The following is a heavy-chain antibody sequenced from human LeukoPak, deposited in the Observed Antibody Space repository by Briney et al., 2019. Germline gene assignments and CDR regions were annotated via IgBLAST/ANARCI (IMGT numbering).Heavy chain of an antibody. D-gene: IGHD5-12*01. CDR3: TTTYIVASTRKFGDY. CDR1: GFIFSNGW. V-gene: IGHV3-15*01. Sequence: GSLRLSCAASGFIFSNGWVNWVRQAPGKGLEWVGRIKSKTEGGTTDYAAPVKGRFTISRDDSQNTVDLQISSLTAEDTAMYFCTTTYIVASTRKFGDYWGQGTLVVVSS. CDR2: IKSKTEGGTT. J-gene: IGHJ4*02.